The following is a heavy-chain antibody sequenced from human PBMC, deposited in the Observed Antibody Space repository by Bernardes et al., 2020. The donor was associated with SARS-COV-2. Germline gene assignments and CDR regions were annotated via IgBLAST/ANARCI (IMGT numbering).Heavy chain of an antibody. Sequence: LSLTFTFSGGSISSYYWSWIRQPPGKGLEWIGYIYYSGSTNYNPSLKSRVTISVDTSKNQFSLKLSSVTAADTAVYYCARGRSITIFGVVTTQGQFDPWGQGTLVTVSS. D-gene: IGHD3-3*01. CDR2: IYYSGST. CDR1: GGSISSYY. J-gene: IGHJ5*02. V-gene: IGHV4-59*01. CDR3: ARGRSITIFGVVTTQGQFDP.